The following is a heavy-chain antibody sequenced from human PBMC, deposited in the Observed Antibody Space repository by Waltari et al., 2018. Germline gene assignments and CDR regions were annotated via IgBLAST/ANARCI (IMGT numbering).Heavy chain of an antibody. CDR2: IDWNDDK. CDR3: ARHGGSYYYYYGMDV. D-gene: IGHD2-15*01. V-gene: IGHV2-70*01. Sequence: QVTLRESGPALVKPTQTLPLTCTFSGFSLSTRGMFVSWIRQPPGKALEWLAVIDWNDDKYYSTSLKTRLTISKDTSKNQVVLLMTNMDPADTATYYCARHGGSYYYYYGMDVWGQGTTVTVSS. CDR1: GFSLSTRGMF. J-gene: IGHJ6*02.